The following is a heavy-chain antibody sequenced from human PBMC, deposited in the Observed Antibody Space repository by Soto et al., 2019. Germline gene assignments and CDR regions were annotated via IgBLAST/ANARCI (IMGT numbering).Heavy chain of an antibody. CDR3: ARDSVNTIFGVVIGDY. Sequence: SETLSLTCTVSGGSISSGDYYWSWIRQPPGKGLEWIGYIYYSGSTYYNPSLKSRVTISVDTSKNQFSLKLSSVTAADTAVYYCARDSVNTIFGVVIGDYWGQGTLVAVSS. CDR2: IYYSGST. D-gene: IGHD3-3*01. CDR1: GGSISSGDYY. J-gene: IGHJ4*02. V-gene: IGHV4-30-4*01.